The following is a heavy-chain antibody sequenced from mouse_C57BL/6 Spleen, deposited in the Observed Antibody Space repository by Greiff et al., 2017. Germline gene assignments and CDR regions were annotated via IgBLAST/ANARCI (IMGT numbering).Heavy chain of an antibody. J-gene: IGHJ1*03. CDR3: ARGDYDIWYFDV. V-gene: IGHV3-6*01. CDR1: GYSITSGYY. Sequence: ESGPGLVKPSQSLSLTCSVTGYSITSGYYWNWIRQFPGNKLEWMGYISYDGSNNYNPSLKNRISITRDTSKNQFFLKLNSVTTEDTATYYCARGDYDIWYFDVWGTGTTVTVSS. CDR2: ISYDGSN. D-gene: IGHD2-4*01.